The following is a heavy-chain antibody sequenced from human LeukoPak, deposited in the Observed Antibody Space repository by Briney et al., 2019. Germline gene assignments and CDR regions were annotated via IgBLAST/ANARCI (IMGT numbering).Heavy chain of an antibody. CDR3: ARDNKYQLPRTGYYYNYYGMDV. Sequence: SETLSLTCTVSGGSISNYYWSWIRQPPGKGRDWSGYIYYSGSTNYNPSLKSRVTISVDTSKNQFSLKLSSVTAADTAVYYCARDNKYQLPRTGYYYNYYGMDVWGKGTTVTVSS. CDR1: GGSISNYY. D-gene: IGHD2-2*01. V-gene: IGHV4-59*01. J-gene: IGHJ6*04. CDR2: IYYSGST.